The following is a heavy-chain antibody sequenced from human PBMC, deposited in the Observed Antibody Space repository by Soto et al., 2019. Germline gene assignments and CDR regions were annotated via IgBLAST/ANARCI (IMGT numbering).Heavy chain of an antibody. CDR3: ARDRGPPRYLYYGMDV. CDR2: IKQDGSGE. Sequence: GSLLLSCAASGCTFSTYWMNWVRQAPGKGLEWVGNIKQDGSGENYVDSVKGRFTISRDNANHSLYLQMNSLRAEDTAVYYCARDRGPPRYLYYGMDVWGQGTKVTVYS. CDR1: GCTFSTYW. V-gene: IGHV3-7*01. D-gene: IGHD3-10*01. J-gene: IGHJ6*02.